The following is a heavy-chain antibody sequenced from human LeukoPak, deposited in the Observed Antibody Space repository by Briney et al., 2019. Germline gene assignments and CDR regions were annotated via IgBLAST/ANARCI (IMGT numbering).Heavy chain of an antibody. Sequence: SVKVSCKAPGGTFSSHAISWVRQAPGQGLEWMGGIIPIFGTANYAQKFQGRVTITADESTSTAYMELSSLRSEDTAVYYCASIREMATISRLDYWGQGTLVTVSS. V-gene: IGHV1-69*01. J-gene: IGHJ4*02. D-gene: IGHD5-24*01. CDR3: ASIREMATISRLDY. CDR2: IIPIFGTA. CDR1: GGTFSSHA.